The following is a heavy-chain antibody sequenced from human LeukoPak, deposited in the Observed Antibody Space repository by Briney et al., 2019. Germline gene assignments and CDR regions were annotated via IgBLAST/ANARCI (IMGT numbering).Heavy chain of an antibody. Sequence: AGGSLRLSCAASGFTFSSYSMNWVRQAPGKGLEWVSVIYSGGSTYYADSVKGRFTISRDNSKNTLYLQMNSLRAEDTAVYYCARHGSYYYWGQGTLVTVSS. D-gene: IGHD1-26*01. CDR3: ARHGSYYY. V-gene: IGHV3-66*04. CDR1: GFTFSSYS. CDR2: IYSGGST. J-gene: IGHJ4*02.